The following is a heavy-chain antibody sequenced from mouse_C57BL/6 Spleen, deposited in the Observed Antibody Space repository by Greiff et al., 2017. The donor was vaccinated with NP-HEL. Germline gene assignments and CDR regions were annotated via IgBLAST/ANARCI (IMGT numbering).Heavy chain of an antibody. D-gene: IGHD4-1*01. V-gene: IGHV5-4*01. J-gene: IGHJ1*03. CDR2: ISDGGSYT. Sequence: EVQLVESGGGLVKPGGSLKLSCAASGFTFSSYAMSWVRQTPEKRLEWVATISDGGSYTYYPDNVKGRFTISRDNAKNNLYLQMSHLKSEDTAMYYCARELGRSYWYFDVWGTGTTVTVSS. CDR1: GFTFSSYA. CDR3: ARELGRSYWYFDV.